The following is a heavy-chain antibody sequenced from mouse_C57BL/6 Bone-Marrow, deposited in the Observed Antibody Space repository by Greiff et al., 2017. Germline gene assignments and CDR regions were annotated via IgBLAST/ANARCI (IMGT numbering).Heavy chain of an antibody. CDR3: AIYYYGSSQGYFDY. J-gene: IGHJ2*01. Sequence: EVQLVESGGGLVKPGGSLKLSCAASGFTFSDYGMHWVRQAPEKGLEWVAYISSGSSTIYYADTVKGRFTISRDNAKNTLFLQMTSLRSEDTAMYYCAIYYYGSSQGYFDYWGQGTTLTVSS. D-gene: IGHD1-1*01. CDR2: ISSGSSTI. CDR1: GFTFSDYG. V-gene: IGHV5-17*01.